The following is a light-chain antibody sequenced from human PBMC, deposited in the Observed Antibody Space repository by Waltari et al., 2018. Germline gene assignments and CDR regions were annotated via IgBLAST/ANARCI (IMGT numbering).Light chain of an antibody. CDR1: QTVGNY. CDR3: QKYRNSPHS. Sequence: LTQSPATLSLSPGERATLSCRASQTVGNYLAWYQQKPGQAPRLLIYGASSRATGIPDRFSGSGSGTEFTLIISSLEPEDFAVYYCQKYRNSPHSFGQGTKVEIK. V-gene: IGKV3-20*01. CDR2: GAS. J-gene: IGKJ2*03.